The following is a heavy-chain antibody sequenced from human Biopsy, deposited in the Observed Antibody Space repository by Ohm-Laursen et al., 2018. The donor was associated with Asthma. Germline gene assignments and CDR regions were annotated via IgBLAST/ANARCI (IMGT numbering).Heavy chain of an antibody. D-gene: IGHD3-9*01. J-gene: IGHJ3*01. V-gene: IGHV1-3*01. CDR2: INAGDGNT. CDR3: ARTYYDFLTGQVNDAFAL. Sequence: SVKVSCNASGYTFIHFAIHWVRQAPGQRLEWMGWINAGDGNTKYSQKFQGRVTITRDTSASTAYMDLRSLRSEDTAMYYCARTYYDFLTGQVNDAFALWGRGTMVTVSS. CDR1: GYTFIHFA.